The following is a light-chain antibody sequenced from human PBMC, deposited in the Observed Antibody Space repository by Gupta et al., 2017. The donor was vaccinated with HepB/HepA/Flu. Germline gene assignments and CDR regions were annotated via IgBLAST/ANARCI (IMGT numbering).Light chain of an antibody. V-gene: IGKV3-15*01. CDR3: QQCNNCPIT. J-gene: IGKJ5*01. CDR2: GAS. Sequence: EIVMTQSSATLSVSPGERATLPCRASQSVSSNLAWYQQKPGQAPRLLIYGASTRATGIPARFSGSGSGTEFTLTISSLQSEDFAVYYCQQCNNCPITFGQGTRLEIK. CDR1: QSVSSN.